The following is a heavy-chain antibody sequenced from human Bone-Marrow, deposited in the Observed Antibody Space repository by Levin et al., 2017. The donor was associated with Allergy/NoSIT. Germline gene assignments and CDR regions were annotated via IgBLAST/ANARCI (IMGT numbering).Heavy chain of an antibody. V-gene: IGHV3-23*01. CDR2: INNRGDSA. CDR1: GFTFSSYA. Sequence: RPGGSLRLSCAVSGFTFSSYAMSWVRQAPGKGLEWVSSINNRGDSAYYADSVKGRFTISRDNSKNTLYLQMNSLTAEDTAVYYCTRSSGSDFGTWGQGTLVTVSS. J-gene: IGHJ5*02. CDR3: TRSSGSDFGT. D-gene: IGHD1-26*01.